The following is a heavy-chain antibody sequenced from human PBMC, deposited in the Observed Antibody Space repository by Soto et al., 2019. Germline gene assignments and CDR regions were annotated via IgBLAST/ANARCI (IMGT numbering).Heavy chain of an antibody. D-gene: IGHD6-19*01. CDR2: IYYSGST. J-gene: IGHJ6*02. CDR3: ARAGAVAGSPLYYYYGMDV. CDR1: GGSISSYY. Sequence: SETLSLTCTVSGGSISSYYWSWIRQPPGKGLEWIGHIYYSGSTNYNPSLKSRVTISVDTSKNQFSLKLSSVTAADTAVYYCARAGAVAGSPLYYYYGMDVWGQGTTVTVSS. V-gene: IGHV4-59*01.